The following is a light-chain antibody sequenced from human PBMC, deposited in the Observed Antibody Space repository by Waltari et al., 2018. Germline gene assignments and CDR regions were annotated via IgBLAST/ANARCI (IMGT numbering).Light chain of an antibody. CDR1: ENFTSY. Sequence: DVQMTQSPSSLSASVGDRVTITCRASENFTSYLNWYQQKPGKAPRLLISVASTLQSGVPSRFSGSESGTDLTLTITSLQPEDFATYYCQQSYSTPWTFGQGTKVEIK. CDR3: QQSYSTPWT. CDR2: VAS. J-gene: IGKJ1*01. V-gene: IGKV1-39*01.